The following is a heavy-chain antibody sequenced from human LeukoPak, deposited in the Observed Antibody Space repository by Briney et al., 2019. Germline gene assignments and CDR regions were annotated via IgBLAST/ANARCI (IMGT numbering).Heavy chain of an antibody. CDR1: GFTFSSYW. D-gene: IGHD1-14*01. J-gene: IGHJ4*02. CDR3: AREVWSNHIDY. V-gene: IGHV3-7*01. Sequence: GGSLRLSCAASGFTFSSYWMSWVRQAPGKGLEWVANIKQDGSEKYYVDSVKGRFTMSRDNAENSLYLQMNSLRAEDTAVYYCAREVWSNHIDYWGQGTHVTVSS. CDR2: IKQDGSEK.